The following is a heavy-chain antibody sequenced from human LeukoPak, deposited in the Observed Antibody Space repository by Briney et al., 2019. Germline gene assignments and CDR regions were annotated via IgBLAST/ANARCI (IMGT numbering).Heavy chain of an antibody. J-gene: IGHJ4*02. CDR3: ARYHPRIAAAGLDY. Sequence: TGGSLRLSCAASGFTFSSYWMSWVRQAPGKGLEWVANIKQDGSEKYYVDSVKGRFTISRDNAKNSLYLQMNSLRAEDTAVYYCARYHPRIAAAGLDYWGQGTLVTVSS. V-gene: IGHV3-7*01. CDR2: IKQDGSEK. CDR1: GFTFSSYW. D-gene: IGHD6-13*01.